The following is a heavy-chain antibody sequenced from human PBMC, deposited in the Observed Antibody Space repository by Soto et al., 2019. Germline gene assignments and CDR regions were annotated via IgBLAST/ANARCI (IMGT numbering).Heavy chain of an antibody. CDR1: GYTFTSYA. D-gene: IGHD3-9*01. J-gene: IGHJ5*02. CDR3: ARDQYYDVLTGYSYNWFDP. Sequence: ASVKVSCKASGYTFTSYAMHWVRQAPGQRLEWMGWINAGNGNTKYSQKFQGRVTITRDTSASTAYMELSSLRSEDTAVYYCARDQYYDVLTGYSYNWFDPWGQGTLVTVSS. V-gene: IGHV1-3*01. CDR2: INAGNGNT.